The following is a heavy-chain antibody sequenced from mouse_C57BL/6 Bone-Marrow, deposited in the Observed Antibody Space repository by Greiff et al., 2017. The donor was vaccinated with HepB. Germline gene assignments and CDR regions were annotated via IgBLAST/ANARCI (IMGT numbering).Heavy chain of an antibody. D-gene: IGHD2-10*02. J-gene: IGHJ3*01. CDR1: GYTFTSYW. V-gene: IGHV1-64*01. CDR2: IHPNSGST. CDR3: AMYGKGSFAY. Sequence: QVQLQQPGAELVKPGASVKLSCKASGYTFTSYWMHWVKQRPGQGLEWIGMIHPNSGSTNYNEKFKSKATLTVDKSSSTAYMHLSSLTSEDSAVYYCAMYGKGSFAYWGQGTLVTVSA.